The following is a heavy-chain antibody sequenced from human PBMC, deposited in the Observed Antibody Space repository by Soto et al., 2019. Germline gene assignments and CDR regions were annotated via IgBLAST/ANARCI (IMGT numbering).Heavy chain of an antibody. J-gene: IGHJ4*02. CDR3: AKDRQWHFDY. CDR1: GFTFSSYG. D-gene: IGHD6-19*01. V-gene: IGHV3-30*18. Sequence: GSLRLSCAASGFTFSSYGMHWVRQAPGKGLEWVAVISYDGSNKYYADSVKGRFTISRDNSKNTLYLQMNSLRAEDTAGYYCAKDRQWHFDYWGQGTLVTVSS. CDR2: ISYDGSNK.